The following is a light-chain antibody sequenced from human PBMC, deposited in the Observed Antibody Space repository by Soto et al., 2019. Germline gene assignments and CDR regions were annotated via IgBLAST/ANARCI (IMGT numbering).Light chain of an antibody. CDR2: AAS. V-gene: IGKV1-39*01. J-gene: IGKJ2*01. CDR1: QPISSY. CDR3: QQSYTTPST. Sequence: DIQMTQSPSSLSASVGDRVTITCRASQPISSYLNWYQQKPGKPPKLLISAASSLQSGVPSRFSGGGSGTDFTLTISSLQPEDFATYSGQQSYTTPSTFGQGTKLEIK.